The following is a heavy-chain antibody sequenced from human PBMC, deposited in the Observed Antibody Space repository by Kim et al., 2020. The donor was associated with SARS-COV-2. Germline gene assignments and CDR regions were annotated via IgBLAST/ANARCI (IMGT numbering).Heavy chain of an antibody. J-gene: IGHJ4*02. CDR3: AREMLDYYDSSGYYWFDY. Sequence: KGRFTISRDNAKNSLYLQMNSLRAEDTAVYYCAREMLDYYDSSGYYWFDYWGQGTLVTVSS. D-gene: IGHD3-22*01. V-gene: IGHV3-11*06.